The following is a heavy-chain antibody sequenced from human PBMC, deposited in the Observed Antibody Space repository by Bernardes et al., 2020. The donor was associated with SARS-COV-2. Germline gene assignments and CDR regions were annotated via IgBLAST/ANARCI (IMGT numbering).Heavy chain of an antibody. D-gene: IGHD2-2*01. V-gene: IGHV3-21*01. CDR2: ISSSSSYI. CDR3: ARGVVPAAIDV. Sequence: GGSLRLSCAASGFTFSSYSMNWVRQAPGKGLEWVSSISSSSSYIYYADSVKGRFTISRDNAKNSLYLQMNSLRAEDTAVYYCARGVVPAAIDVWGKGTTVTVSS. J-gene: IGHJ6*04. CDR1: GFTFSSYS.